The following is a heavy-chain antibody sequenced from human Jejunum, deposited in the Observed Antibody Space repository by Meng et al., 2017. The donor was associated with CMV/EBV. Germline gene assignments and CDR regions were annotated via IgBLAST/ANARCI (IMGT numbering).Heavy chain of an antibody. CDR3: ARSIAATGPGY. J-gene: IGHJ1*01. CDR2: ISSDGTNK. CDR1: GCSFSGYR. D-gene: IGHD3-9*01. Sequence: SCTASGCSFSGYRVHWVRQAPGKGLEWVAVISSDGTNKDYADSVRGRFTLSRDNSKNTAFLEMNSLRVEDTAVYYCARSIAATGPGYWGQGTLVTVSS. V-gene: IGHV3-30-3*01.